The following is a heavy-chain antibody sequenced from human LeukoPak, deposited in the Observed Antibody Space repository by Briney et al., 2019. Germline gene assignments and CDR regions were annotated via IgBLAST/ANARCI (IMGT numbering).Heavy chain of an antibody. CDR1: GFTFSSYA. J-gene: IGHJ3*01. CDR2: VSNSGSSI. D-gene: IGHD6-13*01. Sequence: GRSLRLSCAASGFTFSSYAMHWVRQAPGKGLEWISCVSNSGSSIYYADSVKGRFSISRDNVKNSLYLQMNSLRVEDTAVYYCARDGAYSASNFWGQGTMVAVSS. V-gene: IGHV3-48*04. CDR3: ARDGAYSASNF.